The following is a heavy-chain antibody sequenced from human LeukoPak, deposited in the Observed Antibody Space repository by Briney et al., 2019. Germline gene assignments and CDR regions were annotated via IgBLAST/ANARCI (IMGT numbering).Heavy chain of an antibody. V-gene: IGHV4-34*01. CDR3: ARGRYGDYVGEDGFDM. Sequence: PSETLSLTCAVYGGSFSGYYWSWIRQPPGKGLEWIGEINHSGSTNYNPSLTSRVTISVDTSKNQFSLKLSSVTAADTAVYYCARGRYGDYVGEDGFDMWGQGTMVTVSS. CDR1: GGSFSGYY. D-gene: IGHD4-17*01. CDR2: INHSGST. J-gene: IGHJ3*02.